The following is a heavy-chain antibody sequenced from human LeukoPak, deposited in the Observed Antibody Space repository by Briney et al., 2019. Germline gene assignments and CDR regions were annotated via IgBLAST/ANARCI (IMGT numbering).Heavy chain of an antibody. Sequence: GGSLRLSCAASGFYFNDAWMSWVRQAPGKGLEWIGRLKSKGSGGTTDYAAPVKGRFTISRDNAKNSLFLQMNSLRAEDTAVYYCARLPAYCSSTSCYYDYWGQGTLVTVSS. CDR1: GFYFNDAW. CDR3: ARLPAYCSSTSCYYDY. J-gene: IGHJ4*02. D-gene: IGHD2-2*01. V-gene: IGHV3-15*01. CDR2: LKSKGSGGTT.